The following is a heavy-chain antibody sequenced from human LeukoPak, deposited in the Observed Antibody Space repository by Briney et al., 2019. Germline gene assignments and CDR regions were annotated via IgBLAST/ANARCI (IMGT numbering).Heavy chain of an antibody. V-gene: IGHV4-39*07. D-gene: IGHD3-10*01. CDR2: INHSGST. J-gene: IGHJ6*03. CDR1: GGSISSGSYY. CDR3: ARRGGIYGSGSYYYYMDV. Sequence: SETLSLTCTVSGGSISSGSYYWSWIRQPPGKGLEWIGEINHSGSTNYNPSLKSRVTISVDTSKNQFSLKLSSVTAADTAVYYCARRGGIYGSGSYYYYMDVWGKGTTVTISS.